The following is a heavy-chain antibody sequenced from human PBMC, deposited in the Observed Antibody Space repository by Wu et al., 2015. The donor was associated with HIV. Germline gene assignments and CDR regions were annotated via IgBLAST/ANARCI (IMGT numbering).Heavy chain of an antibody. D-gene: IGHD1-1*01. V-gene: IGHV1-46*03. Sequence: QVQLVQSGAEVKKPGASVKVSCKASGYTFTTYYIHWVRQAPGQGPEWMGVINPSENRVSYAQRFQGGVTMTRDTSTSTVYMELSSLRSEDTAVYFCANRNRIGNMEAFDIWGQGTKVIVSS. CDR2: INPSENRV. CDR3: ANRNRIGNMEAFDI. J-gene: IGHJ3*02. CDR1: GYTFTTYY.